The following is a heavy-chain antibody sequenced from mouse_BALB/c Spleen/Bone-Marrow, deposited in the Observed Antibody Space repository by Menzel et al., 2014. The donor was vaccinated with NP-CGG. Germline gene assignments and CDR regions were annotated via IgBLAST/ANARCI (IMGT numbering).Heavy chain of an antibody. D-gene: IGHD2-1*01. CDR2: ISCYSGAS. J-gene: IGHJ2*01. V-gene: IGHV1S34*01. CDR3: ARRRDGTNYFDY. CDR1: GYSFTGYY. Sequence: LVKTGASVKISCKASGYSFTGYYMHWIKPSHGKSLEWIGYISCYSGASGYNQKFKGKATFTVDTSSTIAYMQFNSLTSEDSAVYYCARRRDGTNYFDYWGQGTTLTVSS.